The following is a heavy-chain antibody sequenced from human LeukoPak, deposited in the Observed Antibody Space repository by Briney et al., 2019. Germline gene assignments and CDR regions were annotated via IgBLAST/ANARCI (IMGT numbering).Heavy chain of an antibody. CDR1: GGSISSYY. V-gene: IGHV4-4*07. Sequence: PSETLSLTCTVSGGSISSYYWSWIRQPAGKGLEWIGRIYTSGSTNYNPSLKSRVTISVGKSKNQFSLKLSSVTAADTAVYYCARGGGTMVRDYYMDVWGKGTTVTVSS. CDR3: ARGGGTMVRDYYMDV. J-gene: IGHJ6*03. CDR2: IYTSGST. D-gene: IGHD3-10*01.